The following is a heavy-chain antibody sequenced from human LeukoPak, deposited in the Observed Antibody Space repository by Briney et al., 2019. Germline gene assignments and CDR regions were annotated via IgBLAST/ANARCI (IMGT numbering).Heavy chain of an antibody. Sequence: GASVKFSCKASGYTFTGYYMHWVRQAPGQGLEWMGRINPNSGGTNYAQKFQGRVTMTRDTSISTAYMELSRLRSDDTAVYYCASLYYDFPDAFDIWGQGTMVTVSS. CDR1: GYTFTGYY. V-gene: IGHV1-2*06. J-gene: IGHJ3*02. D-gene: IGHD3-3*01. CDR2: INPNSGGT. CDR3: ASLYYDFPDAFDI.